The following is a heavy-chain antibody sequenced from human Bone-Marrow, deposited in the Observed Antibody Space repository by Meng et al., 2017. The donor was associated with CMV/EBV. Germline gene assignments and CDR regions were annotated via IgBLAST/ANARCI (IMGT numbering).Heavy chain of an antibody. CDR1: EFTFSNFA. CDR2: ITGSGGST. V-gene: IGHV3-23*01. Sequence: GGALRLSCAASEFTFSNFAMSWVRQAPGRGLAWVSAITGSGGSTYYADSVKGRFTVSRDNSKNTLYLQMNRLRAEDTAVYYCAKAFSASWYREYYDDSGQGTLVTVSS. J-gene: IGHJ4*02. CDR3: AKAFSASWYREYYDD. D-gene: IGHD6-13*01.